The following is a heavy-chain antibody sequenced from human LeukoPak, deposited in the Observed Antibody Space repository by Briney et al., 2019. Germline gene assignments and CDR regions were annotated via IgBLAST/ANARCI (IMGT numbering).Heavy chain of an antibody. CDR1: GYTITSYY. Sequence: EASVKVSCKASGYTITSYYMHWVRQAPGQGLEWMGIINPSGGSTSYAQKFQGRVTMTRDTSTSTVYMELSSLRSEDTAVYYCARVGYCSSTSCYRPFDYWGQGTLVTVSS. V-gene: IGHV1-46*01. J-gene: IGHJ4*02. D-gene: IGHD2-2*02. CDR2: INPSGGST. CDR3: ARVGYCSSTSCYRPFDY.